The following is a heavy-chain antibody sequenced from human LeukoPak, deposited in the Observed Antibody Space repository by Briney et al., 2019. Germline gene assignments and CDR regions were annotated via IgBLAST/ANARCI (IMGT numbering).Heavy chain of an antibody. Sequence: GGSLRLSCAASGFTFSSHAMNWVGQAPGKGLEWVSSISSSSSYIYYADSVKGRFTISRDNAKNSLYLQMNSLRAEDTAVYYCARGGVVVVPAAMSYYFDYWGQGTLVTVSS. CDR1: GFTFSSHA. D-gene: IGHD2-2*01. CDR2: ISSSSSYI. V-gene: IGHV3-21*01. J-gene: IGHJ4*02. CDR3: ARGGVVVVPAAMSYYFDY.